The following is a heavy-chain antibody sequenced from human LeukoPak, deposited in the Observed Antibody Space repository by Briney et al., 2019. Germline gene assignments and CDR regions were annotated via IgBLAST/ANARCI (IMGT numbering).Heavy chain of an antibody. D-gene: IGHD3-22*01. Sequence: SETLSLTCTVSGGSISSGDFYWSWIRQHPGKGLEWIGYIYYSGTTYYSPSLKSRVTISLDTTKNQFSLKLSSVTAADTAVYYCARARTYYYDSSDGADAFDIWGQGTMVTVSS. CDR1: GGSISSGDFY. CDR3: ARARTYYYDSSDGADAFDI. CDR2: IYYSGTT. J-gene: IGHJ3*02. V-gene: IGHV4-31*03.